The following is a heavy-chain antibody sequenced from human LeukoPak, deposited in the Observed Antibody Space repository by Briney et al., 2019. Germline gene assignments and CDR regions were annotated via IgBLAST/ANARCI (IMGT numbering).Heavy chain of an antibody. CDR1: GYTFTSYD. J-gene: IGHJ6*03. CDR3: ARGHYDFWSGQRFYMDV. Sequence: GASVKVSCKASGYTFTSYDINWVGQATGQGREWMGWMNPNSGNTGYAQKFQGRGTITRKTSISTAYMELSRLRSEDTAVYYCARGHYDFWSGQRFYMDVWGKGTTVTVSS. CDR2: MNPNSGNT. D-gene: IGHD3-3*01. V-gene: IGHV1-8*03.